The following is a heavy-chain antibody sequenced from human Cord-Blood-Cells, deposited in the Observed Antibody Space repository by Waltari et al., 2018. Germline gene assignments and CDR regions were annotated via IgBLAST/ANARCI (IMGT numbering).Heavy chain of an antibody. D-gene: IGHD6-19*01. CDR2: IYRGGST. CDR3: AREGHSSGWSFDY. Sequence: EVQLVESGGGLIQPGGSLRLSCAASGFTVSSNYMSWVRQAPGKGLEWVSVIYRGGSTYYADSVKGRFTISRDNSKNTLYLQMNSLRAEDTAVYYCAREGHSSGWSFDYWGQGTLVTVSS. J-gene: IGHJ4*02. V-gene: IGHV3-53*01. CDR1: GFTVSSNY.